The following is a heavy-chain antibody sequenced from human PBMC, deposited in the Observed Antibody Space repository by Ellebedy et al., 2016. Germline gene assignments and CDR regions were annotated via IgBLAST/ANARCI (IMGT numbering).Heavy chain of an antibody. D-gene: IGHD1-26*01. CDR2: IIPIFGTA. CDR1: GGTFSSYA. CDR3: ARDISLMGPKGGDWFDP. Sequence: ASVKVSCKASGGTFSSYAISWVRQAPGQGLEWMGGIIPIFGTANYAQKFQGRVTITADESTSTAYMELSSLRSEDTAVYYCARDISLMGPKGGDWFDPWGQGTLVTVSS. J-gene: IGHJ5*02. V-gene: IGHV1-69*13.